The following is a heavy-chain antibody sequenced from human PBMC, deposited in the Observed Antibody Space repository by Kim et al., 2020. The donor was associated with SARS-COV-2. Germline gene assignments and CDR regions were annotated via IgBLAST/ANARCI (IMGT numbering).Heavy chain of an antibody. CDR1: GFTFSSSP. CDR2: ISNDGNQN. Sequence: GGSLRLSCAASGFTFSSSPMHWVRQAPGKGLEWVAVISNDGNQNRYTDSVKGRFTISRDNPKNTLFLQMNSLRVEDTAVYYCVRESGSSGYAGWVDPWGHGTLVTVSS. J-gene: IGHJ5*02. CDR3: VRESGSSGYAGWVDP. D-gene: IGHD3-22*01. V-gene: IGHV3-30*03.